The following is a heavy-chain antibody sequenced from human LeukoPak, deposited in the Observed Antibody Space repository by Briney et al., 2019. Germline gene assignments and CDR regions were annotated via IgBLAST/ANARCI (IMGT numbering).Heavy chain of an antibody. CDR2: MNPNSGNT. D-gene: IGHD6-19*01. Sequence: GASVKVSCKASGYTFTSYDINWVRQATGQGLEWMGWMNPNSGNTGYAQKFQGRVTITRNTSISTAYMELRSLRSDDTAVYYCARRPMYSSGSGSIDYWGQGTLVTVSS. V-gene: IGHV1-8*03. CDR3: ARRPMYSSGSGSIDY. J-gene: IGHJ4*02. CDR1: GYTFTSYD.